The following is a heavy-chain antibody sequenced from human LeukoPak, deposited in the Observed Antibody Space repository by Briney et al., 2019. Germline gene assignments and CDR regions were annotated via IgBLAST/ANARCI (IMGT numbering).Heavy chain of an antibody. CDR2: ISSSGSTI. J-gene: IGHJ5*02. CDR3: ARDRDVYGDYGGNWFDH. V-gene: IGHV3-11*01. CDR1: GFTFSDYY. Sequence: GGSLRLSCAASGFTFSDYYMSWVRQAPGKGLEGVSYISSSGSTIYYADSVKGRFTISRDNAKNSLYLQMNSLRAEDTAVYYCARDRDVYGDYGGNWFDHWGQGTLVTVSS. D-gene: IGHD4-17*01.